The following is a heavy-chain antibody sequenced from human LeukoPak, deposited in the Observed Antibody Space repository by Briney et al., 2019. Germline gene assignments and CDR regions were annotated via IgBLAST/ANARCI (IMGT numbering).Heavy chain of an antibody. J-gene: IGHJ4*02. CDR1: GYTFTSYD. CDR2: VNPNSGNT. CDR3: ARAPPRIAAAGLGGY. Sequence: ASVKVPCKASGYTFTSYDINWVRQATGQGLEWMGWVNPNSGNTGYAQKFQGRVTMTRNTSISTAYMELSSLRSEDTAVYYCARAPPRIAAAGLGGYWGQGTLVTVSS. V-gene: IGHV1-8*01. D-gene: IGHD6-13*01.